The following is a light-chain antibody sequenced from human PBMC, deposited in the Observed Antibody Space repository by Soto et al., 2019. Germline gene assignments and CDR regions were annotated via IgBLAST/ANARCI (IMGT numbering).Light chain of an antibody. CDR3: QQSGSSPLT. Sequence: EIVLTQSPGTLSLSPGERATLSCRASQSVSSSYLAWYQQKPGQAPRLLIYGASNRATGIPDRFSGSGSATDFTLTISRLEPEDFAVYFCQQSGSSPLTFGGGTKVDIK. J-gene: IGKJ4*01. CDR1: QSVSSSY. CDR2: GAS. V-gene: IGKV3-20*01.